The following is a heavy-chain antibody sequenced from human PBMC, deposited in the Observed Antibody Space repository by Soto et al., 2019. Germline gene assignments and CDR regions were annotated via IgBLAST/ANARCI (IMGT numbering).Heavy chain of an antibody. CDR2: INHSGST. J-gene: IGHJ4*02. Sequence: PSETPTLAWAGDGGEFRDHYWRWICQPPGKGLEWIGEINHSGSTNYNPSLKSRVTISVDTSKNQFSLKLSSVTAADTAVYYCARGRRGVQKYDYWGQGTLVTVSS. V-gene: IGHV4-34*01. CDR1: GGEFRDHY. CDR3: ARGRRGVQKYDY. D-gene: IGHD3-10*01.